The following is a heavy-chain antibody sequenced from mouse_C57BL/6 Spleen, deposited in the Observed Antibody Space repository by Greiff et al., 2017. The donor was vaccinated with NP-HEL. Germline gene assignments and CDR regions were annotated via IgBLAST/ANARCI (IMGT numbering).Heavy chain of an antibody. D-gene: IGHD2-4*01. J-gene: IGHJ2*01. CDR1: GYAFTNYL. CDR3: ARCHYDSYLDY. Sequence: QVQLQQSGAELVRPGTSVKVSCKASGYAFTNYLIEWVKQRPGQGLEWIGVINPGSGGTNYNEKFKGKATLTADKSSSTAYMQLSSLTSEDSAVYFCARCHYDSYLDYWGQGTTLTVSS. CDR2: INPGSGGT. V-gene: IGHV1-54*01.